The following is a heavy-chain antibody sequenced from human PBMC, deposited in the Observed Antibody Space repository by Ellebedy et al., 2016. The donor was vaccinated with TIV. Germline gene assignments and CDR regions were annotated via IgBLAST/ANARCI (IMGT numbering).Heavy chain of an antibody. V-gene: IGHV1-18*01. J-gene: IGHJ4*02. CDR3: ARDMVQGMVARYLWFEY. CDR1: GYTFSTYG. D-gene: IGHD5-12*01. CDR2: ISPYTGNT. Sequence: ASVKVSCKASGYTFSTYGISWVRQVPGQGPEWMGWISPYTGNTNYAQKFQGRVTMITDTSTSTAYMELRNLRSDDTAEYYCARDMVQGMVARYLWFEYWGQGTLVTVSS.